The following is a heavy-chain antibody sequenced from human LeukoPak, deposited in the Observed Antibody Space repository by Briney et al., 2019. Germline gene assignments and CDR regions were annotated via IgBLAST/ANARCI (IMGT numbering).Heavy chain of an antibody. V-gene: IGHV3-73*01. Sequence: GGSLRLSCAASGFTFSGSAMHWVRQASGKGLEWVGRIRSKANNYATAYAASVKGRFTISRDDSKNTAYLQMNSLKTEDTAVYYCARDLGYCSGGSCYSWFDPWGQGTLVTVSS. CDR2: IRSKANNYAT. J-gene: IGHJ5*02. D-gene: IGHD2-15*01. CDR1: GFTFSGSA. CDR3: ARDLGYCSGGSCYSWFDP.